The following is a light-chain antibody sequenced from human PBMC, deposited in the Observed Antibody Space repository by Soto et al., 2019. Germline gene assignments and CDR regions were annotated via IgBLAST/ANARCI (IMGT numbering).Light chain of an antibody. V-gene: IGLV2-18*02. CDR1: SSEVGSYNR. CDR3: SSFTTRSTYV. J-gene: IGLJ1*01. Sequence: SVLIQPPSVSGSPGQLVTISCTVTSSEVGSYNRVSWYQQPPGTAPKLMIYDVSNRPSGVPARFSGSKSGNTASLTISGLQAGDEADYYCSSFTTRSTYVFGTGTNVTVL. CDR2: DVS.